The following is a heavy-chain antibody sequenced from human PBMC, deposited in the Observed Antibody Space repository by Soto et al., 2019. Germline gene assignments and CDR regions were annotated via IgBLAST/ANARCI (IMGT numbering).Heavy chain of an antibody. Sequence: GGSLRLSCAASGFTFSSYAMSWVRQAPGKGLEWVSAISGSGGSTYYADSVKGRFTISRDNSKNTLYLQMNSLRAEDTAVYYCAKVGIRSGSHPHYFDYWGQGTLVTVSS. CDR2: ISGSGGST. V-gene: IGHV3-23*01. D-gene: IGHD3-10*01. J-gene: IGHJ4*02. CDR3: AKVGIRSGSHPHYFDY. CDR1: GFTFSSYA.